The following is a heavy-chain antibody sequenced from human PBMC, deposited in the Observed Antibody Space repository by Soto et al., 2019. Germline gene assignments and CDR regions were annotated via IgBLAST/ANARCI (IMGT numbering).Heavy chain of an antibody. Sequence: EVQLVESGGGLVQPGRSLRLSCFASGFTFGDHHVSWFRLAPGKGLEWIRFIRIRAHGGTTEYAAFVQGRFNVSRDDSRSLAYLQMNRLKTEGSATYYCTRWKESYSDYWGQGTLVTVSS. CDR2: IRIRAHGGTT. D-gene: IGHD1-1*01. J-gene: IGHJ4*02. CDR3: TRWKESYSDY. CDR1: GFTFGDHH. V-gene: IGHV3-49*03.